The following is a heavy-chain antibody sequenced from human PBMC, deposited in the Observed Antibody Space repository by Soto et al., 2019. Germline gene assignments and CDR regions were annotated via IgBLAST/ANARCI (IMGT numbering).Heavy chain of an antibody. D-gene: IGHD3-9*01. CDR1: GGSISSGGYN. J-gene: IGHJ4*02. CDR3: ARVPVYDILTGYPAGGSDY. Sequence: QVQLQESGPGLVKPSQTLSLTCPVSGGSISSGGYNWSWIRQHPGKGLEWIGYIYYSGRTYYNPSLKSRVTISVDTSKNQFSLKLSSVTAADTAVYYCARVPVYDILTGYPAGGSDYWGQGTLVTVSS. CDR2: IYYSGRT. V-gene: IGHV4-31*03.